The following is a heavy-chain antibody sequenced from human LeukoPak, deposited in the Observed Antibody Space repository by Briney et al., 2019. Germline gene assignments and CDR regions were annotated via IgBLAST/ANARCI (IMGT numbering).Heavy chain of an antibody. J-gene: IGHJ5*02. CDR3: AKYGSGSYYRINWFDP. CDR2: ISGSGGST. CDR1: GVTFSSSW. V-gene: IGHV3-23*01. D-gene: IGHD3-10*01. Sequence: PGGSLRLSCAASGVTFSSSWMSWVRQAPGKGLEWVSAISGSGGSTYYVDSVKGRFTISRDNSKNTLYLQMNSLRAEDTAVYYCAKYGSGSYYRINWFDPWGQGTLVTVSS.